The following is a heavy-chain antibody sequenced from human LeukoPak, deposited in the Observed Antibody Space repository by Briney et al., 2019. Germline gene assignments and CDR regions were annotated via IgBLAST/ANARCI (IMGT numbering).Heavy chain of an antibody. CDR2: IKSKTDGGTT. Sequence: GGSLRLSCAASGFTFSNAWMSWVRQAPGKGLEWVGRIKSKTDGGTTDYAAPVKGRFTISRDDSKNTLYLQMNSLKTEDTAVYYCTTAYYYDSSGYYFEWYYWGQGTLVTVSS. CDR1: GFTFSNAW. J-gene: IGHJ4*02. V-gene: IGHV3-15*01. D-gene: IGHD3-22*01. CDR3: TTAYYYDSSGYYFEWYY.